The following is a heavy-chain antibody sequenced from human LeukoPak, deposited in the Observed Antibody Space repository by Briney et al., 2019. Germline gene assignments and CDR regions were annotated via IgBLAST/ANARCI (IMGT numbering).Heavy chain of an antibody. CDR3: ARDDYGDYGGCFDY. D-gene: IGHD4-17*01. CDR1: RFTFSSYS. Sequence: GGSLRLSCAASRFTFSSYSMNWIRQAPGKGLELVSSISSSSSYIYYADSVKGRFTISRDNAKNSLYLQMNSLRAEDTGVYYCARDDYGDYGGCFDYWGQGTLVTVSS. J-gene: IGHJ4*02. V-gene: IGHV3-21*03. CDR2: ISSSSSYI.